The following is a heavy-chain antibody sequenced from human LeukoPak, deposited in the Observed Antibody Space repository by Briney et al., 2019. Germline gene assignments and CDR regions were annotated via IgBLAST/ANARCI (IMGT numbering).Heavy chain of an antibody. J-gene: IGHJ4*02. Sequence: GGSLRLSCAASGFTFSNHGMHWVRQAPGKGLEWVANIWYDGSQEYYADTVKGRFTISRDISKNTLYLQMNSLRAEDTAVYYCARDRGSGSYGIFDYWGQGTLVTVSS. CDR3: ARDRGSGSYGIFDY. CDR2: IWYDGSQE. V-gene: IGHV3-33*01. D-gene: IGHD3-10*01. CDR1: GFTFSNHG.